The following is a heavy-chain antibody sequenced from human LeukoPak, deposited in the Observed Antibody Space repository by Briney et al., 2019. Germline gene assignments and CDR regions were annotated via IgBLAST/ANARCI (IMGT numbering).Heavy chain of an antibody. V-gene: IGHV3-23*01. D-gene: IGHD4-17*01. J-gene: IGHJ4*02. CDR1: GFTFSSYA. Sequence: GGSLRLSCAASGFTFSSYAMSWVHQAPGKGLERVSAISGSGGSTYYADSVKGRFTISRDNSKNTLYLQMNSLRAEDTAVYYCAKDHAVTTDFDYWGQGTLVTVSS. CDR3: AKDHAVTTDFDY. CDR2: ISGSGGST.